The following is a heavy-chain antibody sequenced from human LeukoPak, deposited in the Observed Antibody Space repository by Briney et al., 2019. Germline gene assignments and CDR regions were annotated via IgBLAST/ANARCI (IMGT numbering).Heavy chain of an antibody. CDR3: ARETYCSSTSCYVYYYGMDV. CDR1: GFTFSSYS. CDR2: ISSSSSYI. V-gene: IGHV3-21*01. J-gene: IGHJ6*02. Sequence: GGSLSLSCAASGFTFSSYSMNWVRQAPGKGLEWVSSISSSSSYIYYEDSVKGRFTISRDNAKNSLYLQMNSLRAEDTAVYYCARETYCSSTSCYVYYYGMDVWGQGTTVTVSS. D-gene: IGHD2-2*01.